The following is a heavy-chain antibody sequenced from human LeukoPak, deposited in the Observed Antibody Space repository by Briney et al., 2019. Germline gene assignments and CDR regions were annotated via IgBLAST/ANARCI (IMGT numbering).Heavy chain of an antibody. CDR1: GFTFSNHW. CDR2: TNQDESQK. J-gene: IGHJ4*02. CDR3: TRDVASSTYHFESSGLLDY. Sequence: GGSLRLSCAASGFTFSNHWMAWVRQAPGKGLEWVATTNQDESQKYYVDSVKGRFTISRDNAKNSLFLQMSSLRAEDTAVYYCTRDVASSTYHFESSGLLDYWGQGTLVTVSS. V-gene: IGHV3-7*01. D-gene: IGHD3-22*01.